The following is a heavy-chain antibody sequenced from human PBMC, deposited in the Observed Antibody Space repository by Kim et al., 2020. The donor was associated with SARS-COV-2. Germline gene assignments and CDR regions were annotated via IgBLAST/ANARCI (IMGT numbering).Heavy chain of an antibody. J-gene: IGHJ4*02. Sequence: ASVKVSCKASGYTFTGYYMHWVRQAPGQGLEWMGWINPNSGGTNYAQKFQGWVTMTRDTSISTAYMELSRLRSDDTAVYYCARSEQLPLGGFDYWGQGTLVTVSS. D-gene: IGHD6-13*01. CDR2: INPNSGGT. CDR3: ARSEQLPLGGFDY. CDR1: GYTFTGYY. V-gene: IGHV1-2*04.